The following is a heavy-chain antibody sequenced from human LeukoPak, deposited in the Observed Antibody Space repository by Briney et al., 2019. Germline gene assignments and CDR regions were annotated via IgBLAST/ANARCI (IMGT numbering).Heavy chain of an antibody. CDR3: AKSLSGGGYYFEY. Sequence: PGGSLRLSCAASGFTFSNYAMTWVRQAPGKGLEWVSGISDSGGSTYYADSGKGRFTISRDNSKNTLYLQMNSLRAEDTAVYYCAKSLSGGGYYFEYWGQGTLVTVSS. D-gene: IGHD3-10*01. V-gene: IGHV3-23*01. CDR1: GFTFSNYA. CDR2: ISDSGGST. J-gene: IGHJ4*02.